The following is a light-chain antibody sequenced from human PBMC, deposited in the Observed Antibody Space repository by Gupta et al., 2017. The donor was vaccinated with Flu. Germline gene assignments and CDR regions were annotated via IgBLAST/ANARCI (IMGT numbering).Light chain of an antibody. V-gene: IGKV1-16*02. CDR2: AAS. J-gene: IGKJ3*01. CDR1: QGISNY. Sequence: DIQMTQSPSSLSASVGDRVTITCRASQGISNYVAWFQQKPGKAPKSLIYAASSLKSGVPSKFSGSGSGTDFTLTISSLQPEDFATYYCQQYHSYPFTFGPGTKVDLK. CDR3: QQYHSYPFT.